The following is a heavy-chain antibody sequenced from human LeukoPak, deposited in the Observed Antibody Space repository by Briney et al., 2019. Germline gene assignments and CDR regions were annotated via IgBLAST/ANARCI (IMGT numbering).Heavy chain of an antibody. J-gene: IGHJ4*02. CDR3: ARDGVYSGYDYYFDY. D-gene: IGHD5-12*01. V-gene: IGHV4-59*01. CDR1: GGSISSYY. Sequence: SETLSLTCTVSGGSISSYYWSWIRQPPGKGLEWIGYIYYSGSTYYNPSLKSRVTISVDTSKNQFSLKLSSVNAADTAVYYCARDGVYSGYDYYFDYWGQGTLVTVSS. CDR2: IYYSGST.